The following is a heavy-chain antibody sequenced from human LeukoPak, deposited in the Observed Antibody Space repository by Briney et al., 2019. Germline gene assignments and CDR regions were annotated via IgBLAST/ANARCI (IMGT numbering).Heavy chain of an antibody. Sequence: SETLSRTCIVSGYSIHSGYYWGWVRQPPGKGLGWIGSIYHSGSTYYNPSLKSRVTISVDTSKNQFSLNLSSVTAEDTAVYYCARDGGARGYSLIRGQNAFDIWGQGTMVTVSS. V-gene: IGHV4-38-2*02. CDR2: IYHSGST. CDR3: ARDGGARGYSLIRGQNAFDI. D-gene: IGHD5-18*01. J-gene: IGHJ3*02. CDR1: GYSIHSGYY.